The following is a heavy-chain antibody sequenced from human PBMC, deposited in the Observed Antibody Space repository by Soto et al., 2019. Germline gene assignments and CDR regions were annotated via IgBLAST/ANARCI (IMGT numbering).Heavy chain of an antibody. J-gene: IGHJ4*02. V-gene: IGHV1-3*01. CDR3: ARVIGGLYYFDY. CDR2: INAGNGNT. Sequence: QVQLVQSGAEVKKPGASVKVSCKASGYTFTSYAMHWVRQAPGQRLEWMGWINAGNGNTKYSQKFQGRVTITRDTSASTAYMELSSLRSEDTAVYYCARVIGGLYYFDYWGQGTLVIVSS. CDR1: GYTFTSYA. D-gene: IGHD3-16*01.